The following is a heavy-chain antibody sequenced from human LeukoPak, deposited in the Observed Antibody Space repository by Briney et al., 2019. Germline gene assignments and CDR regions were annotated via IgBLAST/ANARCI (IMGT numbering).Heavy chain of an antibody. Sequence: SGGSLRLSCAASGFNFSSYAMSWVRQAPGKGLEWVSAISGSGGSTYYADSVKGRFTISRDNSKNTLYLQMNSLRAEDTAVYYCAKGTKPYYGSGSYYPDYWGQGTLVTVSS. J-gene: IGHJ4*02. D-gene: IGHD3-10*01. CDR2: ISGSGGST. V-gene: IGHV3-23*01. CDR3: AKGTKPYYGSGSYYPDY. CDR1: GFNFSSYA.